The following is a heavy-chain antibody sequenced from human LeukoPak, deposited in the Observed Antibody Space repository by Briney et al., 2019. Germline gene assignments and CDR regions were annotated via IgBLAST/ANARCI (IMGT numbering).Heavy chain of an antibody. CDR1: GGTFSSYA. Sequence: VASVKVSCKASGGTFSSYAISWERQAPGQGLEWMGGIIPIFGTANYAQKFQGRVTITADESTSTAYMELSSLRSEDTAVYYCARARGASHYYYGMDVWGQGTTVTVSS. V-gene: IGHV1-69*13. J-gene: IGHJ6*02. CDR3: ARARGASHYYYGMDV. D-gene: IGHD2-2*01. CDR2: IIPIFGTA.